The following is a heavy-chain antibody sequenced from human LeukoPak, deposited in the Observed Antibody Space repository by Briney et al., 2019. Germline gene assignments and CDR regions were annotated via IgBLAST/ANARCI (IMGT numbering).Heavy chain of an antibody. CDR1: GGSLSSYY. CDR3: ARGLSSSWYPSKNYYFDY. V-gene: IGHV4-4*07. Sequence: SETLSLTCTVSGGSLSSYYWSWIRQPAGKGLEWIGRIYTSGSTNYNPSLKSRVTMSVDTSKNQFSLTLSSVTAADTAVYYCARGLSSSWYPSKNYYFDYWGQGTLVTVSS. CDR2: IYTSGST. D-gene: IGHD6-13*01. J-gene: IGHJ4*02.